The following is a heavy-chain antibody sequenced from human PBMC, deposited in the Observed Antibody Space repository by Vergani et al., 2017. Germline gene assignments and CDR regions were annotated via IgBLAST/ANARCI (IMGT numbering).Heavy chain of an antibody. CDR1: GSTFSSDA. CDR2: ISRSSSTI. Sequence: EVQLVESGGGLVQPGGSLRLSCAASGSTFSSDAMNWVRQAPGKGLEWVSYISRSSSTIYYADSVKGRFTISRDNAKSSLHLQMNNLRAEDTAVYYCARQSRHVFCTNGVCPLGYCVQRALVTVAS. V-gene: IGHV3-48*01. J-gene: IGHJ4*02. CDR3: ARQSRHVFCTNGVCPLGY. D-gene: IGHD2-8*01.